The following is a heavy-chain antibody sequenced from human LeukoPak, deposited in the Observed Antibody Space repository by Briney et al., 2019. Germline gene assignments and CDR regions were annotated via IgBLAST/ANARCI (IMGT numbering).Heavy chain of an antibody. CDR1: GFTFSSYS. Sequence: GGSLRLSCAASGFTFSSYSMNWVRQAPGKGLEWVSSISSSSSYIYYADSVKGRFTISRDNAKNSLYLQMNSLRAEGTAVYYCARGGGSYYSTHDAFDIWGQGTMVTVSS. V-gene: IGHV3-21*01. D-gene: IGHD1-26*01. J-gene: IGHJ3*02. CDR3: ARGGGSYYSTHDAFDI. CDR2: ISSSSSYI.